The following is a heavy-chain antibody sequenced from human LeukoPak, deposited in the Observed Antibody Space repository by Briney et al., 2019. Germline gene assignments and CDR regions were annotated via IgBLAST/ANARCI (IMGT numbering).Heavy chain of an antibody. V-gene: IGHV3-33*01. CDR3: ARDRFPHDDAHYGMDV. CDR2: MWVWNDGSNE. Sequence: GGSLRLSCTASGFTLSNYGMHWVRQAPGKGLEWVAVMWVWNDGSNEYYADPVKGRFTIARDNSKNTLYLQMVSLRAEDTADYYCARDRFPHDDAHYGMDVWGQGTTVTVSS. J-gene: IGHJ6*02. D-gene: IGHD3-16*01. CDR1: GFTLSNYG.